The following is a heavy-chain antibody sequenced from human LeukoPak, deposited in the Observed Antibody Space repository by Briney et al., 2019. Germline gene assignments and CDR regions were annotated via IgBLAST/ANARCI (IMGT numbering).Heavy chain of an antibody. CDR1: GYTFTSYY. CDR3: ARVRDGYNDAYDV. V-gene: IGHV1-46*01. D-gene: IGHD5-24*01. J-gene: IGHJ3*01. Sequence: WASVKVSCKASGYTFTSYYMHWVRQAPGQGLEWMGVIKPGGDSTSSARIFQGRVYMTSDTSTSTVYMELSGLRSDDTAVYYCARVRDGYNDAYDVWGQGTMVTVPS. CDR2: IKPGGDST.